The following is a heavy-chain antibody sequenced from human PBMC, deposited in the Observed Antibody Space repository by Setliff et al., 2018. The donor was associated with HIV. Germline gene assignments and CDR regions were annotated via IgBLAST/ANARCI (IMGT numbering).Heavy chain of an antibody. Sequence: ASVKVSCKASGYTFTGYYMHWVRQAPGQGLEWMGRINPNSGGTKYAQKFQGRVTMTRDTSISTAYMELSRLISDDTAVYYCARESRDEYYYYYMDVWGKGTTVTVSS. CDR3: ARESRDEYYYYYMDV. CDR1: GYTFTGYY. J-gene: IGHJ6*03. V-gene: IGHV1-2*06. CDR2: INPNSGGT.